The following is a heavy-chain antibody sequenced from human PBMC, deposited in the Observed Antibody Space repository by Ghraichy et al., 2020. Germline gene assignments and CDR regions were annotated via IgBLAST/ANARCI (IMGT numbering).Heavy chain of an antibody. V-gene: IGHV4-39*01. Sequence: SETLSLTCTVSGGSISSSFYYWGWIRQPPGKGLEWIASFYYSGSSYYNPSLQSRVTMSADTSKNQVSLKLNSVTAADTAVYYCARMLRGVRFLEWSDYYFDYWGQGTLVTVSS. J-gene: IGHJ4*02. CDR2: FYYSGSS. D-gene: IGHD3-3*01. CDR1: GGSISSSFYY. CDR3: ARMLRGVRFLEWSDYYFDY.